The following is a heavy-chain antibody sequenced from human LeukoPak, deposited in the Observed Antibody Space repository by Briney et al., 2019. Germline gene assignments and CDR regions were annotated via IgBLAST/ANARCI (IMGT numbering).Heavy chain of an antibody. D-gene: IGHD3-22*01. CDR3: ARAGPDSSGYMDWFDP. CDR1: GGSISSGSYY. Sequence: SETLSLTCTVSGGSISSGSYYWSWIRQPAGKGLEWIGRVYSSGSTNYNPSLKSRVSISVDTSKNQFSLRLSSVTAADTAVYYCARAGPDSSGYMDWFDPWGQGTLVTVSS. CDR2: VYSSGST. J-gene: IGHJ5*02. V-gene: IGHV4-61*02.